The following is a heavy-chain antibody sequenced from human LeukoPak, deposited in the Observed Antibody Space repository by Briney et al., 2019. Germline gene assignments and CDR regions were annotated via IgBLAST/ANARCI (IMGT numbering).Heavy chain of an antibody. CDR3: ARAGSGYRDSIDY. CDR1: GFTFTSYS. CDR2: ISSSSSYM. J-gene: IGHJ4*02. D-gene: IGHD3-22*01. Sequence: PGGSLRLSCVVSGFTFTSYSMNWVRQAPGKGLEWVSSISSSSSYMYYADSVKGRFTISRDNAKNSLYLQMNSLRVEDTAVYYCARAGSGYRDSIDYWGQGTLVTVSS. V-gene: IGHV3-21*01.